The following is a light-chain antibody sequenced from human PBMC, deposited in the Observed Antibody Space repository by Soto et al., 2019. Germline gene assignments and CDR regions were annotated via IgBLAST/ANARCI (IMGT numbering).Light chain of an antibody. V-gene: IGLV2-8*01. Sequence: QSALTQPPSASGSPGQSVTISCTGGSSDVGGYSYVSWYQQHPGKAPKLMIYEVNKRPSGVPDRFSGSKSGNTASLTVSGLQAEDEADYYCSSYTGSNNVVFGGGTKLTVL. J-gene: IGLJ2*01. CDR3: SSYTGSNNVV. CDR1: SSDVGGYSY. CDR2: EVN.